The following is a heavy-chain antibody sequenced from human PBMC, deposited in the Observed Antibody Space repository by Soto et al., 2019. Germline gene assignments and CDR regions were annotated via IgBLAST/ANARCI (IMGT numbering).Heavy chain of an antibody. CDR1: GFSLSTSGVG. CDR3: ANRLRPYYDFRSGYYDNNCFYP. V-gene: IGHV2-5*02. Sequence: QITLKESGPTLVKPTQTLTLTCTFSGFSLSTSGVGVGWIRQPPGKALEWLALIYWDDDKRYSPSLKSRLTITKDTSKIQVVLTLTNMDSVDTATYYCANRLRPYYDFRSGYYDNNCFYPWGQGTLVTVAS. CDR2: IYWDDDK. J-gene: IGHJ5*02. D-gene: IGHD3-3*01.